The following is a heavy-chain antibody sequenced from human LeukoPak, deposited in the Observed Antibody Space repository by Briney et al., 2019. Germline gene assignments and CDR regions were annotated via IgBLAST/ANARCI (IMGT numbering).Heavy chain of an antibody. Sequence: PSETLSLTCTVSGGSISSGGYYWSWIRQPPGKGLEWIGYIYHSGSTYYNPSLKSRVTISVDRSKNQFSLKLSSVTAADTAVYYCARGRRDGYKPRPDYWGQGTLVTVSS. V-gene: IGHV4-30-2*01. CDR2: IYHSGST. D-gene: IGHD5-24*01. CDR1: GGSISSGGYY. J-gene: IGHJ4*02. CDR3: ARGRRDGYKPRPDY.